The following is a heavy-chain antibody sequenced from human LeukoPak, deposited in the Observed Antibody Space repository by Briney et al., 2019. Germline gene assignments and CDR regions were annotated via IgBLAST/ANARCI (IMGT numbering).Heavy chain of an antibody. J-gene: IGHJ6*03. Sequence: ASVKVSCKASGYTFTIYGISWVRQAPGQGLEWMGWISAYNGNTKYAQKVQGRVTMATDTSTSTAYMELRSLRSDDTAVYYCARGYSSRSRLDDYYYMDVWGKGTTVTVS. CDR1: GYTFTIYG. CDR2: ISAYNGNT. V-gene: IGHV1-18*01. D-gene: IGHD6-13*01. CDR3: ARGYSSRSRLDDYYYMDV.